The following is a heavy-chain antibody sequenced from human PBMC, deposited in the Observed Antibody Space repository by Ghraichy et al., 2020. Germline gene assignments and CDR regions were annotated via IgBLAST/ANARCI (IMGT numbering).Heavy chain of an antibody. CDR1: GFTFSSYS. CDR2: ISSSSSTI. V-gene: IGHV3-48*02. CDR3: ARQPSITIFGVVIPY. Sequence: GESLNISCAASGFTFSSYSMNWVRQAPGKGLEWVSYISSSSSTIYYADSVKGRFTISRDNAKNSLYLQMNSLRDEDTAVYYCARQPSITIFGVVIPYWGQGTLVTVSS. J-gene: IGHJ4*02. D-gene: IGHD3-3*01.